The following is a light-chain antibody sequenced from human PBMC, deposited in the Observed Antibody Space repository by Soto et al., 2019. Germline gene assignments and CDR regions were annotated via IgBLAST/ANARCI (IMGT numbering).Light chain of an antibody. CDR2: ATS. Sequence: EIGLTQSPATLSVSPGERATLSCRASQSVSSHLAWYQKRLGQAPRLLIYATSTRATGVPTRFSGSGSGTEFTLTISSLQSEDFAVYYCQQYNNWPQTFGQGTKVDIK. CDR3: QQYNNWPQT. V-gene: IGKV3-15*01. CDR1: QSVSSH. J-gene: IGKJ1*01.